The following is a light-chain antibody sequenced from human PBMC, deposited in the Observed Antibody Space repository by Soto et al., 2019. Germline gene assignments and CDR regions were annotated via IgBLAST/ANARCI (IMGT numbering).Light chain of an antibody. V-gene: IGKV3-20*01. CDR3: HQFCTSRLVT. CDR2: GVS. CDR1: QSVKTKY. J-gene: IGKJ3*01. Sequence: EIVLTQSPGPLSLSPGERATLACRASQSVKTKYVAWYKQKPGQAPRLLMSGVSSRATGILARFSGSGSWTYFNRTISRVEPEDFEVDYCHQFCTSRLVTCGPGTKVDIK.